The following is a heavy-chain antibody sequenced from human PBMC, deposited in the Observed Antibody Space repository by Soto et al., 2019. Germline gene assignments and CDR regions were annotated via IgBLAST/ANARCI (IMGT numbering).Heavy chain of an antibody. J-gene: IGHJ4*02. CDR1: GATFTDHT. V-gene: IGHV1-69*02. CDR3: ASGDCSGGRCYSDFDF. CDR2: SVPTLGMA. D-gene: IGHD2-15*01. Sequence: QVHLVQSGAEVKKPGSSVKVSCKASGATFTDHTVTWVRQAPGQGLEWMGRSVPTLGMANYAQTFQGRVTITADTSMTTAYLELTGLTSDDSAVYYCASGDCSGGRCYSDFDFWGQGTLVTVSS.